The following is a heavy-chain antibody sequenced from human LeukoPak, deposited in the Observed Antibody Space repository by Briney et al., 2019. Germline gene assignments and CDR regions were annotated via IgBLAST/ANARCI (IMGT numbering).Heavy chain of an antibody. V-gene: IGHV1-3*02. D-gene: IGHD1/OR15-1a*01. Sequence: ASVKVSCKGSGYTFGNYAIHCVRQAPGQRFELMRWSDVGNGHTKYSQAYQGRITLTRETSATTAYMELSSLTSEDMALYYCARGRGTPNTDRDFYYYYYMDVWGTGTTVIASS. CDR1: GYTFGNYA. CDR2: SDVGNGHT. CDR3: ARGRGTPNTDRDFYYYYYMDV. J-gene: IGHJ6*03.